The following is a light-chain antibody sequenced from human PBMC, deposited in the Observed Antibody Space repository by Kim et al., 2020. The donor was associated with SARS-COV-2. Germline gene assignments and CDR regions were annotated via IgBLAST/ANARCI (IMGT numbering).Light chain of an antibody. CDR2: RDS. V-gene: IGLV3-9*01. J-gene: IGLJ2*01. Sequence: SVALGQTARMTCGGDNIEKRNVHWYQQRPGQAPIVVIYRDSKRPSGIPERVSGSNSGNTATLTISRVQAGDEADYYCQVWDGRAVVFGGGTQLTVL. CDR1: NIEKRN. CDR3: QVWDGRAVV.